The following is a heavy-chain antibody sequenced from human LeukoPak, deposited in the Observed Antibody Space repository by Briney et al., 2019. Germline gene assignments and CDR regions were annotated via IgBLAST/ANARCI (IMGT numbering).Heavy chain of an antibody. CDR3: ARAYSGYDLGY. Sequence: PSETLSLTCTVSGGSISSSSYYWGWIRQPPGKGLEWIGSIYYSGSTYYNPSLKSRVTISVDTSKNQFSLKLSSVTAADTAVYYRARAYSGYDLGYWGQGTLVTVSS. D-gene: IGHD5-12*01. CDR2: IYYSGST. CDR1: GGSISSSSYY. V-gene: IGHV4-39*07. J-gene: IGHJ4*02.